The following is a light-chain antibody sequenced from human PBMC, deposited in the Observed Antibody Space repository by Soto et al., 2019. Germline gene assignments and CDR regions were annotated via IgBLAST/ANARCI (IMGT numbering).Light chain of an antibody. CDR1: QSLSSS. CDR2: DAS. CDR3: QQYNKWPPWT. J-gene: IGKJ1*01. Sequence: EIVLTQSPGTLSLSPGERATLSCRASQSLSSSQLAWYQQKPGQAPRLLIHDASNRATGIPARFSGSGSGTDFTLTISSLQSEDFAIYYCQQYNKWPPWTFGQGTKVDI. V-gene: IGKV3D-15*01.